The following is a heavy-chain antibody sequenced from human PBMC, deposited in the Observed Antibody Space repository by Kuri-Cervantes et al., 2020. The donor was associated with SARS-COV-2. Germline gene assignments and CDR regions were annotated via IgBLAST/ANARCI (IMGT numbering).Heavy chain of an antibody. Sequence: GGSLRLSCAASGFTFSSYAMSWVRQAPGKGLEWVSAISGSGGSTYCADSVKGRFTISRDNSKNTLYLQMNSLRAEDTAVYYCARAKMITFGGVIVIRSYYYYMDVWGKGTTVTVSS. V-gene: IGHV3-23*01. CDR2: ISGSGGST. J-gene: IGHJ6*03. CDR1: GFTFSSYA. CDR3: ARAKMITFGGVIVIRSYYYYMDV. D-gene: IGHD3-16*02.